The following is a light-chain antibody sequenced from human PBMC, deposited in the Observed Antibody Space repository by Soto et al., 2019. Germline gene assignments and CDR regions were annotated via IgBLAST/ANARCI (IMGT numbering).Light chain of an antibody. CDR2: AAS. Sequence: DIQMTQSPSSLSASVGDRVTITCRASQSISNSLNWYQQKPGKAPKLLIYAASALQSGVPLRFSGSVSGTDFTLTISSLQPEDFATYYCQQSYNTPWTFGQGTKVDVK. CDR1: QSISNS. CDR3: QQSYNTPWT. V-gene: IGKV1-39*01. J-gene: IGKJ1*01.